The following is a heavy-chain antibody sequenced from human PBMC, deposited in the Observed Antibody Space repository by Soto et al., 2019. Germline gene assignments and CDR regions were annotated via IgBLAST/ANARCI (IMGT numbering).Heavy chain of an antibody. CDR2: IYYSGST. Sequence: SETWAITFTVSGVSVNSCSYYWSWVRQPAVKVLEWIGYIYYSGSTTYIPSLKSRVSLSVDTTKNQFSLKLISVTAAATAVYYCATSPGVDVSAHKYWGRGALDNVSS. D-gene: IGHD2-15*01. CDR3: ATSPGVDVSAHKY. CDR1: GVSVNSCSYY. J-gene: IGHJ4*01. V-gene: IGHV4-61*01.